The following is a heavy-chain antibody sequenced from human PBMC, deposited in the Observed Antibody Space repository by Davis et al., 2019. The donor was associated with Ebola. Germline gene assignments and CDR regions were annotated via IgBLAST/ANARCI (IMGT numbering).Heavy chain of an antibody. CDR2: IYYSGST. CDR1: GGSISSGGYY. Sequence: SETLSLTCTVSGGSISSGGYYWSWIRQHPGKGLEWIGYIYYSGSTYYNPSLKSRVTISVDTSKNQFSLKLSSVTAADTAVYYCARVLRLGYCSGGSCRHNWFDPWGQGTLVTVSS. D-gene: IGHD2-15*01. CDR3: ARVLRLGYCSGGSCRHNWFDP. J-gene: IGHJ5*02. V-gene: IGHV4-31*03.